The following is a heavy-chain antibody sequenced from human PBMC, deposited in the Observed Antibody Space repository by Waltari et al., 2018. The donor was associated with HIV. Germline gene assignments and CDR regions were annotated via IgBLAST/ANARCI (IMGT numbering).Heavy chain of an antibody. CDR3: ARRDGYKLVDF. CDR2: IWYDGSNK. J-gene: IGHJ4*02. V-gene: IGHV3-33*01. Sequence: QVQLVESGGGVVQPGRSLRLSCAASGFTFSSYGMHWVRQAPGKGREWVAVIWYDGSNKYYADSVKGRFIISRYNSENKLYLEMNSLRVEDTAVYYCARRDGYKLVDFWGQGTLVTVSS. CDR1: GFTFSSYG. D-gene: IGHD5-12*01.